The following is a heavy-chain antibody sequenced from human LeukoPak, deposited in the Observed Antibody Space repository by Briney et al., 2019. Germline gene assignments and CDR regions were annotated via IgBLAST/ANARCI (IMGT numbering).Heavy chain of an antibody. CDR3: ARDGVIVDQFYFDY. CDR1: GYTFTGYY. Sequence: ASVKVSCKASGYTFTGYYMHWVRQAPGQGLEWMGWINPNSGGTNYAQKFQGRVTMTRDTSISTAYMELGRLRSDDTAVYFCARDGVIVDQFYFDYWGQGTLVTVSS. J-gene: IGHJ4*02. CDR2: INPNSGGT. V-gene: IGHV1-2*02. D-gene: IGHD2-21*01.